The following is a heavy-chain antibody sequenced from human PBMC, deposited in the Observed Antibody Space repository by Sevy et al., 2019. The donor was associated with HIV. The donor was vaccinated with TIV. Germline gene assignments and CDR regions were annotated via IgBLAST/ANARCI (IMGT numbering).Heavy chain of an antibody. D-gene: IGHD6-19*01. J-gene: IGHJ4*02. V-gene: IGHV3-30*04. CDR1: GFTFRNYA. Sequence: GGSLRLSCAASGFTFRNYAIHWVRQAPGKGLEWVAVISHDGSHKYAADSVKGRFTISRDNSKNTLYLQMNSLRAEDTAMYYCARDPTIYASGWYYFDYWGQGTLVTVSS. CDR2: ISHDGSHK. CDR3: ARDPTIYASGWYYFDY.